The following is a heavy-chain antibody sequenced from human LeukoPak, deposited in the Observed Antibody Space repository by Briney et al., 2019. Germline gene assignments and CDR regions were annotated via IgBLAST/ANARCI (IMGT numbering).Heavy chain of an antibody. CDR3: ARQAGAGKVDY. Sequence: PSETLSLTCTVSGGSISSGSYYWSWIRQPPGKGLEWIGEINHSGSTNYNPSLKSRVTISVDTSKNQLSLKLSSVTAADTAVYYCARQAGAGKVDYWGQGTLVTVSS. CDR2: INHSGST. CDR1: GGSISSGSYY. D-gene: IGHD1-26*01. V-gene: IGHV4-39*01. J-gene: IGHJ4*02.